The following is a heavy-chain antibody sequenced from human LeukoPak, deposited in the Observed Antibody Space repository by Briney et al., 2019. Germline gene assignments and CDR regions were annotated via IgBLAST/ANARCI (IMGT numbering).Heavy chain of an antibody. V-gene: IGHV3-23*01. CDR1: GFTFSSYA. CDR3: AKSWDY. J-gene: IGHJ4*02. CDR2: IGRSGEST. Sequence: PGGSLRLSCAASGFTFSSYAMIWVRQAPGKGLVWVSSIGRSGESTYYADSVKGRFTISRDNSKNTLFLQMNSLRAEDTAVYYCAKSWDYWGQGTLGTVS.